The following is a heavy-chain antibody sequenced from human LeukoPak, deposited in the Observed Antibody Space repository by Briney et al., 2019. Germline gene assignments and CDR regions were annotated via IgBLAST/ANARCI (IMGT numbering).Heavy chain of an antibody. CDR3: ARELYYYDSSGYYRYFDY. D-gene: IGHD3-22*01. CDR1: GFTVSSNY. J-gene: IGHJ4*02. Sequence: GGSLRLSCAASGFTVSSNYMSWVRQAPGKGLEWVSVIYSGGSTYYADSVKGRFTISRDNSKNTLYLQMNSLRAEGTAVYYCARELYYYDSSGYYRYFDYWGQGTLVTVSS. V-gene: IGHV3-66*02. CDR2: IYSGGST.